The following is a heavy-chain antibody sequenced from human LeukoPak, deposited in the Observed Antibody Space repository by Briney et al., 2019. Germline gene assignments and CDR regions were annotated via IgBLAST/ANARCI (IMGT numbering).Heavy chain of an antibody. CDR1: GYTFTSYA. CDR3: ARPGIAAAGSPFDY. J-gene: IGHJ4*02. V-gene: IGHV1-3*01. Sequence: ASVKVSCKASGYTFTSYAMHWVRQAPGQRLEWMGWINAGNGNTITRDTSASTVYMELSSLRSEDTAVYYCARPGIAAAGSPFDYWGQGTLVTVSS. D-gene: IGHD6-13*01. CDR2: INAGNGN.